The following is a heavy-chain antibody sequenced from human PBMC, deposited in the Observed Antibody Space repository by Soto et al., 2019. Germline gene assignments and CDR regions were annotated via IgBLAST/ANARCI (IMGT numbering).Heavy chain of an antibody. V-gene: IGHV3-33*01. Sequence: GGSLRLSCAASGFIFSDFAMHWVRQAPGKGLEWVAEIWYDGSNEYYGDSVKGRFTISRDNSKNTLYLQLNSLRAEDPAVYYCARVPEAGRPLFDYWGQGALVTVSS. D-gene: IGHD6-6*01. CDR3: ARVPEAGRPLFDY. J-gene: IGHJ4*02. CDR1: GFIFSDFA. CDR2: IWYDGSNE.